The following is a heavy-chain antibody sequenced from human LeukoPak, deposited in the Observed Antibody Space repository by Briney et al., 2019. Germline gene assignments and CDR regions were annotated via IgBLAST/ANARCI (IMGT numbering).Heavy chain of an antibody. Sequence: SETLSLTCAVYGGPFSGYYWSWIRQPPGKWLEWIGSIYHSGSTYYNPSLKSRVTISVDTSKNQFSLKLSSVTAADTAVYYCAREPSGSYYFDYWGQGTLVTVSS. CDR1: GGPFSGYY. V-gene: IGHV4-34*01. J-gene: IGHJ4*02. D-gene: IGHD1-26*01. CDR3: AREPSGSYYFDY. CDR2: IYHSGST.